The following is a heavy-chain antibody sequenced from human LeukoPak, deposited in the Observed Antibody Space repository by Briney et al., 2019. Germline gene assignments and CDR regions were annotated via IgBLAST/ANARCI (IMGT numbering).Heavy chain of an antibody. CDR3: ARSSGYNYDY. J-gene: IGHJ4*02. CDR2: INWNGGST. D-gene: IGHD3-22*01. Sequence: GGSLRLSCAASGFTFDDYGMSWVRQAPGKGLEWVSGINWNGGSTGYADSVKGRFTISRDNARNSLYLQMNSLRAEDTAVYYCARSSGYNYDYWGQGTLVTVSS. V-gene: IGHV3-20*04. CDR1: GFTFDDYG.